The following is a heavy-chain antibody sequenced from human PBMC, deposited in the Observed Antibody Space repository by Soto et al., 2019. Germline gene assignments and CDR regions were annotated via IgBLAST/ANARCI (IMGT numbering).Heavy chain of an antibody. V-gene: IGHV4-39*01. Sequence: PSETLSLTCTVSGGSISSSNYYWGWIRQPPGKGLEWIGSIYYSGSTYYNPSLKSRITVSVDTSKNQFSLKLSSVTAADTAVYYCARLGVAAAGNRWFDSWGQGTLVTVSS. CDR1: GGSISSSNYY. CDR3: ARLGVAAAGNRWFDS. D-gene: IGHD6-13*01. CDR2: IYYSGST. J-gene: IGHJ5*01.